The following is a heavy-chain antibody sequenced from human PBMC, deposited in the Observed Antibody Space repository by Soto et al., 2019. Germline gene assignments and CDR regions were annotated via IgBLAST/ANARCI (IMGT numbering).Heavy chain of an antibody. D-gene: IGHD1-1*01. CDR1: GYTFTSYY. V-gene: IGHV1-46*01. CDR2: INPSGGST. J-gene: IGHJ4*02. CDR3: ARQHWNDVAEFAY. Sequence: QVQLVQSGAEVKKPGASVKVSCKASGYTFTSYYMHWVRQAPGQGLEWMGIINPSGGSTSYAQKFQVGVTMTRDTSTSTVYMELSSLRSEDTAVYYCARQHWNDVAEFAYWGQGTLVTVSS.